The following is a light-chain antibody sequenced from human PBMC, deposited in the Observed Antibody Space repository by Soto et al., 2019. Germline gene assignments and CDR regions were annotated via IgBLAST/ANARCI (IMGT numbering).Light chain of an antibody. CDR3: QQYNYWPPWT. V-gene: IGKV3-15*01. J-gene: IGKJ1*01. Sequence: RVRMQSPVTLSVSQGERATLSCRASQSVRSNLAWYQQKPGQAPRLLMYDASTRAAGIPARFSGSGSGTEFTLTISSLQSEDFAVYYCQQYNYWPPWTFGQGTKVAIK. CDR2: DAS. CDR1: QSVRSN.